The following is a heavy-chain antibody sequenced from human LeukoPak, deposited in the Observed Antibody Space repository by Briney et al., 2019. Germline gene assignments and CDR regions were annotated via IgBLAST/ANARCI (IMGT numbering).Heavy chain of an antibody. V-gene: IGHV3-21*04. CDR1: GFSFSSFS. D-gene: IGHD6-19*01. CDR3: AKEESQWLVTSSFDY. Sequence: PGGSLRLSCAASGFSFSSFSMNWVRQAPGKGLEWVSYISGGSSFTYYADSVKGRFTISRDNSKNTLYLQMNSLRAEDTAVYYCAKEESQWLVTSSFDYWGQGTLVTVSS. J-gene: IGHJ4*02. CDR2: ISGGSSFT.